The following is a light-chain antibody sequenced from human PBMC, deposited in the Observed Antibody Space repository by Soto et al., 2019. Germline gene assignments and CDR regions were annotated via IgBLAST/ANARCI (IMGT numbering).Light chain of an antibody. CDR1: SSDVGGYNY. Sequence: QSALTQPASVSGSPGQSVTISCTGASSDVGGYNYVSWYQQHPGKAPKLIIYEVNNRPSGVSNRFSGSKSGNTASLIISGLQADDEADYYCCSYSTNITLVFGSGTKLTVL. CDR2: EVN. J-gene: IGLJ1*01. CDR3: CSYSTNITLV. V-gene: IGLV2-14*01.